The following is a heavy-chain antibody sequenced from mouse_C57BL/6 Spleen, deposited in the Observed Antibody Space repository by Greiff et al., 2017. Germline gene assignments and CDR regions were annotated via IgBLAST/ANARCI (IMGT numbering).Heavy chain of an antibody. J-gene: IGHJ4*01. Sequence: VQLQQSGPVLVKPGASVKMSCKASGYTFTDYYMNWVKQSHGKSLEWIGVINPYNGGTSYNQKFKGKATLTVDKSSSTAYMELNSLTSEDSAVYYCASYYKDAMDYWGQGTSVTVSS. D-gene: IGHD2-12*01. CDR2: INPYNGGT. CDR1: GYTFTDYY. CDR3: ASYYKDAMDY. V-gene: IGHV1-19*01.